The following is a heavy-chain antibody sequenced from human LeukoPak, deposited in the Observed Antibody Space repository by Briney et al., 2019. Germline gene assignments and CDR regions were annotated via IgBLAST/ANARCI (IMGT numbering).Heavy chain of an antibody. J-gene: IGHJ4*02. D-gene: IGHD6-6*01. CDR3: ARDWSSSSPYFDL. CDR1: GYTFSSHG. CDR2: IIDYNGNT. Sequence: ASVKVSCKASGYTFSSHGISWVRQAPGQGLEWMGWIIDYNGNTKYAENLQGSVTMTTDTSTNTAYMEVRSLTSDDTAVYYCARDWSSSSPYFDLWGQGTQVTVSS. V-gene: IGHV1-18*04.